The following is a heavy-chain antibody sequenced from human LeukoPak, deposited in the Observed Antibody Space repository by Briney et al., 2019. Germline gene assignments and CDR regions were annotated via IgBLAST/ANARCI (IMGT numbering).Heavy chain of an antibody. CDR2: ISNNSEDT. J-gene: IGHJ4*02. Sequence: GWSLRLTCVCTGFIYINYAFHWVRQAPGKGLEYVSGISNNSEDTNYADSVKGRFTISRDNSKNTLYLQMGSLRAEGMAVYYGVRGGGVVAGTYDYWGQGTRVTVSS. V-gene: IGHV3-64*02. D-gene: IGHD6-19*01. CDR1: GFIYINYA. CDR3: VRGGGVVAGTYDY.